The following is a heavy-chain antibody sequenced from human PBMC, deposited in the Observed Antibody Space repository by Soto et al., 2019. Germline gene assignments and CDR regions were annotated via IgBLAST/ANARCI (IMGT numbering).Heavy chain of an antibody. V-gene: IGHV3-21*01. CDR1: GFTFSGYT. CDR2: ITSDSSYI. CDR3: ARSSFDY. J-gene: IGHJ4*02. Sequence: GGSLRLSCAASGFTFSGYTMNWVRQAPGKGLEWVSSITSDSSYIYYADSVKGRFTISRDNAKNSLYLQINSLRAEDTAMYYCARSSFDYWGKGTLVTVS.